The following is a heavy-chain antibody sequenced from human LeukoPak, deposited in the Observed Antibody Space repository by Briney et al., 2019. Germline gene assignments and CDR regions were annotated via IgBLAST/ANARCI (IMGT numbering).Heavy chain of an antibody. CDR2: INSDGSTI. CDR3: AREMRLWGSYRYHFGY. Sequence: PGGSLRLSCAASGFTFSSYWVHWVRQAPGKGLEWVARINSDGSTINHADSVRGRFTISRDNAKNSLYLQMNSLRAEDTAVYYCAREMRLWGSYRYHFGYWGQGTLVTVYS. V-gene: IGHV3-74*01. D-gene: IGHD3-16*02. CDR1: GFTFSSYW. J-gene: IGHJ4*02.